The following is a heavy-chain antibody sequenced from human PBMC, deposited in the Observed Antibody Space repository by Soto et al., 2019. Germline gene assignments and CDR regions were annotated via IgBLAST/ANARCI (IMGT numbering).Heavy chain of an antibody. J-gene: IGHJ4*02. D-gene: IGHD1-26*01. Sequence: TLSLTCTVSGGSTSSYYWSWIRQPPGKGLEWIGYIYYSGSTNYNPSLKSRVTISVDTSKNQFSLKLSSVTAADTAVYYCARDAHSGSYVDYWGQGTLVTVSS. CDR3: ARDAHSGSYVDY. CDR2: IYYSGST. V-gene: IGHV4-59*01. CDR1: GGSTSSYY.